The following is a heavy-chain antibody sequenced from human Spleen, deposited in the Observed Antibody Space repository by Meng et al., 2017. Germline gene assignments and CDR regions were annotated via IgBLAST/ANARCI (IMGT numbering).Heavy chain of an antibody. CDR3: ARDGYSSGWYDY. V-gene: IGHV3-30*04. D-gene: IGHD6-19*01. CDR1: GFTFSSYA. J-gene: IGHJ4*02. CDR2: ISYDGSNK. Sequence: GGSLRLSCAASGFTFSSYAMHWVRQAPGKGLEWVAVISYDGSNKYYADSVKGRFTISRDNAKNSLYLQMNSLRAEDTAVYYRARDGYSSGWYDYWGQGTLVTVSS.